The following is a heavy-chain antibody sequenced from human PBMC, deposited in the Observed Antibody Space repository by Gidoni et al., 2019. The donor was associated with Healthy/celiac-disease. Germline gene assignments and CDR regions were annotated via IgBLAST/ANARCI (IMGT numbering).Heavy chain of an antibody. CDR1: GFTFSSYS. D-gene: IGHD3-22*01. J-gene: IGHJ4*02. Sequence: EVQLVESGGGLVQPGGSLRLSCAASGFTFSSYSMNWVRQVPGKGLEWVSYISSSSSTIYYADSVKGRFTISRDNAKNSLYLQMNSLRDEDTAVYYCASSYDSSGYYVGWGQGTLVTVSS. V-gene: IGHV3-48*02. CDR2: ISSSSSTI. CDR3: ASSYDSSGYYVG.